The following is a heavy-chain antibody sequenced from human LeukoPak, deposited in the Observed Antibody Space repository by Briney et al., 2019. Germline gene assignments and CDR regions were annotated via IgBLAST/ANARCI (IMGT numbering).Heavy chain of an antibody. D-gene: IGHD3-3*01. Sequence: GGSLRLSCAASGFTFSDYYMSWIRQAPGKGLEWVGFIRPKAYGERTEYAAPVKGRFTISRDDSKSIAYLQMNSLKTEDTAVYYCTRSLNSITIFGGFDPWGQGTLVTVSS. J-gene: IGHJ5*02. CDR3: TRSLNSITIFGGFDP. CDR1: GFTFSDYY. CDR2: IRPKAYGERT. V-gene: IGHV3-49*03.